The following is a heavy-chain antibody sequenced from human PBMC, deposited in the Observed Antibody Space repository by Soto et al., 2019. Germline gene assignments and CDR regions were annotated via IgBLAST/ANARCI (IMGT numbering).Heavy chain of an antibody. D-gene: IGHD1-26*01. CDR3: ARDQMYSGSYCDDSDGTDV. V-gene: IGHV3-53*01. J-gene: IGHJ6*02. Sequence: PGGSLRLSCAASGFTVSSNYMSWVRQAPGKGLEWVSVIYSGGSTYYADSVKGRFTISRDNSKNTLYLQMNSLRAEDTAVYYCARDQMYSGSYCDDSDGTDVWGQDLRATVS. CDR2: IYSGGST. CDR1: GFTVSSNY.